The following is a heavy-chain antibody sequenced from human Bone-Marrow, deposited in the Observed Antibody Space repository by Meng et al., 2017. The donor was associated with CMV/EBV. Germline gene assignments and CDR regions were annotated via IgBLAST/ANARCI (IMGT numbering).Heavy chain of an antibody. CDR2: ISDDGSII. Sequence: GESLKISCAASGFTFSGYWMSWVRQAPGKGLEWVTVISDDGSIIDYADSVKGRFTISRDNSKNTLYLLMNTLRAEDTAVYYCARAYDFWNGFFDYWGQGTLVTVSS. J-gene: IGHJ4*02. CDR3: ARAYDFWNGFFDY. CDR1: GFTFSGYW. V-gene: IGHV3-30-3*01. D-gene: IGHD3-3*01.